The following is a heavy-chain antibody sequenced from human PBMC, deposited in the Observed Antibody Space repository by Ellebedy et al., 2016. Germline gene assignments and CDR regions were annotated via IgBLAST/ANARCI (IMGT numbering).Heavy chain of an antibody. J-gene: IGHJ2*01. CDR3: ARGMYYSDSSGYSAYLDL. Sequence: ASVKVSCKASGYTFTGYFMHWVRQAPGQGLEWMGWISGYNGNPNYAQKLQGRVTMTTDTSTSTAYMELRSLRFEDTAVYYCARGMYYSDSSGYSAYLDLWGRGTLVTVSS. CDR2: ISGYNGNP. CDR1: GYTFTGYF. D-gene: IGHD3-22*01. V-gene: IGHV1-18*04.